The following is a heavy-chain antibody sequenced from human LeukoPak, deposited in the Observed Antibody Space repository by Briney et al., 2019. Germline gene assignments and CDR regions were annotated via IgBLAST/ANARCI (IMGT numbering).Heavy chain of an antibody. CDR2: INHSGST. V-gene: IGHV4-34*01. Sequence: SETLSLTCAVYGGSFSGYYWSWIRQPPGKGLEWIGEINHSGSTNYNPSLKSRVTISVDTSKNQFSLKLSSVTAADTAVYYGARADILTGYCDFDYWGQGTLVTVSS. CDR3: ARADILTGYCDFDY. J-gene: IGHJ4*02. D-gene: IGHD3-9*01. CDR1: GGSFSGYY.